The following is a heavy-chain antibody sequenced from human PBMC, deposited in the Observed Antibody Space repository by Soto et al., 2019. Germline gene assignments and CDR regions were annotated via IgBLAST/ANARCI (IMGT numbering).Heavy chain of an antibody. CDR3: AKGGGGWTEGFDP. D-gene: IGHD2-15*01. CDR1: GYPLTAKY. Sequence: ASVKVSCKASGYPLTAKYLHWVRQAPGQGLEWMGWINPSSGGTKEAQKFRGRVTMTRDTSISAAYMELSRLTSDDTAVYYCAKGGGGWTEGFDPWGKGPLVTVPS. V-gene: IGHV1-2*02. CDR2: INPSSGGT. J-gene: IGHJ5*02.